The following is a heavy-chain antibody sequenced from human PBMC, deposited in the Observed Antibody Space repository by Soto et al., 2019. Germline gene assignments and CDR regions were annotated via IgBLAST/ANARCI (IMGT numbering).Heavy chain of an antibody. V-gene: IGHV3-74*01. CDR3: ARGILSGYLYYYYYYMDV. CDR2: INSDGSST. J-gene: IGHJ6*03. D-gene: IGHD3-22*01. CDR1: GFTFSSYW. Sequence: GGSLRLSCAASGFTFSSYWMHWVRQAPGKGLVWVSRINSDGSSTSYADSVKGRFTISRDNAKNTLYLQMNSLRAEDTAVYYCARGILSGYLYYYYYYMDVWGKGTTVTVSS.